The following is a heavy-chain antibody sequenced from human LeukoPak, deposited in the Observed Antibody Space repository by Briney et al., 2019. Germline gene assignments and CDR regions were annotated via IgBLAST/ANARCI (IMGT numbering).Heavy chain of an antibody. J-gene: IGHJ4*02. CDR3: ARGIILTGYYNDY. Sequence: PGGSLRLSCAASGFTFSSYAMSWVRQAPGKGLDWVSGISTRGSSTYYADSVKGLFTSSRDNSENTLYLQMDSLRAEDTAVYYCARGIILTGYYNDYWGQGTLVTVSS. CDR2: ISTRGSST. D-gene: IGHD3-9*01. CDR1: GFTFSSYA. V-gene: IGHV3-23*01.